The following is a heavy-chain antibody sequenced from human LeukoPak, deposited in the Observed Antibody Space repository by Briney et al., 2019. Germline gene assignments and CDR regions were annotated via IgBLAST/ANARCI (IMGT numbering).Heavy chain of an antibody. CDR2: INPSGXST. D-gene: IGHD3-3*01. V-gene: IGHV1-46*01. CDR3: ARPTGTDYDFWSGSTSGGFDP. CDR1: GYTFTSYY. J-gene: IGHJ5*02. Sequence: CKAXGYTFTSYYMHWVRQAPGQGLEWMGIINPSGXSTSYAQKFQGRVTMTRDTSTSTVYMELSSLRSEDTAVYYCARPTGTDYDFWSGSTSGGFDPWGQGTLVTVPS.